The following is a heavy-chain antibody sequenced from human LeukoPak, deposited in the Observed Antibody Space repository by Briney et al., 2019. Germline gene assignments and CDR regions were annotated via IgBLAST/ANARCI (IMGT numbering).Heavy chain of an antibody. CDR3: AKSSTLYGHFDY. D-gene: IGHD3-10*01. Sequence: PSETLSLTCTVSGGSISTYYWTWIRQPPGRGLEWIGYIYYSGSTYYNPSLKSRVTISVDTSKNQFSLKLNSVTAADTAVYYCAKSSTLYGHFDYWGQGSLATVSS. CDR2: IYYSGST. J-gene: IGHJ4*02. CDR1: GGSISTYY. V-gene: IGHV4-59*04.